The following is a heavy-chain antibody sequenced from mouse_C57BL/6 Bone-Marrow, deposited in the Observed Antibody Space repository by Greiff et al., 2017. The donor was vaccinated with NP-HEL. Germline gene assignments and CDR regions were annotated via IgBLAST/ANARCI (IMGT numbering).Heavy chain of an antibody. CDR3: ARRGYYDPYYFDY. D-gene: IGHD2-4*01. J-gene: IGHJ2*01. CDR2: INPSSGYT. CDR1: GYTFTSYW. V-gene: IGHV1-7*01. Sequence: VMLVESGAELAKPGASVKLSCKASGYTFTSYWMHWVKQRPGQGLEWIGYINPSSGYTKYNQKFKDKATLTADKSSSTAYMQLRSLPYAASAVYYFARRGYYDPYYFDYWGQGTTLTVSS.